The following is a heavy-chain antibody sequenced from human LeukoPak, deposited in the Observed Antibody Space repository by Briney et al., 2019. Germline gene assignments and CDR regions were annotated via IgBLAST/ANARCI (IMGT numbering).Heavy chain of an antibody. J-gene: IGHJ4*02. Sequence: PGGSLRLSCAASGFTFSSYSMNWVRQAPGKGLEWVSSISSSSSYIYYADSVKGRFNIPRDNAKNSLYLQMNSLRAEDTAVYYCARDAVVATDYWGQGTLVTVSS. CDR1: GFTFSSYS. V-gene: IGHV3-21*01. D-gene: IGHD2-15*01. CDR3: ARDAVVATDY. CDR2: ISSSSSYI.